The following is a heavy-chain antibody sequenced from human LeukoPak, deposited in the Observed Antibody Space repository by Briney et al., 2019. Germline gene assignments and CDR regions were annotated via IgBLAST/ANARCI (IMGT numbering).Heavy chain of an antibody. CDR1: GYPFSAHF. V-gene: IGHV1-69*13. D-gene: IGHD3-10*01. Sequence: SVKVSCKASGYPFSAHFLNWVRQAPGQGLEWMGGIIPIFGTANYAQKFQGRVTITADESTSTAYMELSSLRSEDTAVYYCARDEPYYYGSGSYPYWGQGTLVTVSS. J-gene: IGHJ4*02. CDR2: IIPIFGTA. CDR3: ARDEPYYYGSGSYPY.